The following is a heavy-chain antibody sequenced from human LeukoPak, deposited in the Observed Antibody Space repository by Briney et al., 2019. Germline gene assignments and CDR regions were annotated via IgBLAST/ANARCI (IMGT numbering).Heavy chain of an antibody. Sequence: SETLSLTCTVSGGSISSSTYFWGWIRQPPGKGLEWIGTIYYSGSTYYNPSLKSRVTISVDSSKNQFSLRLSSVTAADTAVYYCAKESLTWLQSRTSWFDPWGQGTLVTVSS. J-gene: IGHJ5*02. CDR1: GGSISSSTYF. D-gene: IGHD5-24*01. CDR2: IYYSGST. V-gene: IGHV4-39*07. CDR3: AKESLTWLQSRTSWFDP.